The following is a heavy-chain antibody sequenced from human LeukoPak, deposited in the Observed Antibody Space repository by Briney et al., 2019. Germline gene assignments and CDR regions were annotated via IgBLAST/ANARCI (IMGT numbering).Heavy chain of an antibody. V-gene: IGHV4-4*09. CDR2: IYTSGST. CDR3: ASVGYCSGGSCYSTEYFQH. D-gene: IGHD2-15*01. CDR1: GGSISSYY. J-gene: IGHJ1*01. Sequence: PSETLSLTCTVSGGSISSYYWSWIRQPPGKGLEWIGYIYTSGSTNYSPSLKSRVTISVDTSKNQFSLKLSSVTAADTAVYYCASVGYCSGGSCYSTEYFQHWGQGTLVTVSS.